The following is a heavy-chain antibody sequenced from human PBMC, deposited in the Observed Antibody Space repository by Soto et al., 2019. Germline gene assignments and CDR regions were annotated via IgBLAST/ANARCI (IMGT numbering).Heavy chain of an antibody. D-gene: IGHD3-3*01. Sequence: EVQLLASGGGLVQPGGSLRLSCAASGFTFSSYAMSWVRQAPGKGLEWVSAISGSGGSTYYADSVKGRFTIARDNTKNTLYLQMNSLRAEDTAVYYCAKDRGLRVLEWLTENNWFDPWGQGTLVTVSS. CDR2: ISGSGGST. CDR3: AKDRGLRVLEWLTENNWFDP. V-gene: IGHV3-23*01. J-gene: IGHJ5*02. CDR1: GFTFSSYA.